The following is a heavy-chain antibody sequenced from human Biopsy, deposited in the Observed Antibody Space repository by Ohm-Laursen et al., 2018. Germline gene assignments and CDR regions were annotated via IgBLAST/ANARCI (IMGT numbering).Heavy chain of an antibody. CDR1: GGSISNNNDY. V-gene: IGHV4-39*02. Sequence: TLSLTWAVSGGSISNNNDYWGWIRQPPGKGLEWIGSIFYRGSTHYKPSLKSRVNIYVDTSKNHFSLKLNSVTAADTAVYYCARDYDTSGYYYVSWGQGTLVTVSS. CDR3: ARDYDTSGYYYVS. J-gene: IGHJ5*02. CDR2: IFYRGST. D-gene: IGHD3-22*01.